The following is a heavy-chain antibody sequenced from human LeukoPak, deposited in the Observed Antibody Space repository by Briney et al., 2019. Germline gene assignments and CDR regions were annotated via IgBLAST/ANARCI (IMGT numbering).Heavy chain of an antibody. CDR1: VYTFTSYY. CDR3: ARAPYSSSPYFDY. V-gene: IGHV1-46*01. J-gene: IGHJ4*02. Sequence: ASVKVSYKASVYTFTSYYMHWVRQAPRQGREWVGIINPSGGSTSYAQKFQGRATMTRDMSTSTVYMELSSLRSEDTAVYYCARAPYSSSPYFDYWGQGTLVTVSS. D-gene: IGHD6-6*01. CDR2: INPSGGST.